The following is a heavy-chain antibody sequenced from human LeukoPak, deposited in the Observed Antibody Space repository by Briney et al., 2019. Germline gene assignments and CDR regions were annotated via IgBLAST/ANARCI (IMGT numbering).Heavy chain of an antibody. Sequence: GSSVNVSCMASGYTFTSYDINWVRQAPGHGLEWMGWVNPKSGDTRHAQKFQGRVTMTRDTSISTAYMELSSLTSEDTAVYYCARNQYGFGRNWGQGTLVTVSS. J-gene: IGHJ4*02. D-gene: IGHD3-16*01. CDR1: GYTFTSYD. CDR2: VNPKSGDT. CDR3: ARNQYGFGRN. V-gene: IGHV1-8*01.